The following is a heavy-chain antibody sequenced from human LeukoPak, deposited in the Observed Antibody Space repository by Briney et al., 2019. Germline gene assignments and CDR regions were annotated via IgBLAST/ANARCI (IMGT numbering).Heavy chain of an antibody. Sequence: GGSLRLSCAASGFTFSSYGMHWVRQAPGKGLEWVAVIWYDGSNKYYADSVKGRFTISRDNSKNTLYLQMNSLRAEDTAVYYCARDWAVAGPDYWGXGTLVTVSS. V-gene: IGHV3-33*01. J-gene: IGHJ4*02. D-gene: IGHD6-19*01. CDR2: IWYDGSNK. CDR1: GFTFSSYG. CDR3: ARDWAVAGPDY.